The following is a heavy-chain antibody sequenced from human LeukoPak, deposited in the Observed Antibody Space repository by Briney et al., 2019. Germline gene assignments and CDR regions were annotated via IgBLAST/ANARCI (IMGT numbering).Heavy chain of an antibody. Sequence: TGGSLRLSCAASGFTFSSYSMNWVRQAPGKGLEWVSSISSSSSYIYYADSVKGRFTISRDNAKNSLYLQMNSLRAEDTAVYYCARGHHLEWLFAAPDPKARIFDYWGQGTLVTVSS. D-gene: IGHD3-3*01. V-gene: IGHV3-21*01. CDR3: ARGHHLEWLFAAPDPKARIFDY. J-gene: IGHJ4*02. CDR2: ISSSSSYI. CDR1: GFTFSSYS.